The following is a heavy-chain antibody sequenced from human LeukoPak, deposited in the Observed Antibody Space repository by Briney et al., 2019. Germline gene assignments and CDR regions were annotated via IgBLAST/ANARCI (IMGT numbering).Heavy chain of an antibody. Sequence: GGSLRLSCAASGFTFSDYYMTWICQAPGKGLEWVSYISSSGSTIYYADSVKGRFTISRDNAKNSLYLQMNSLRVEDTAVYYCARGKSIQFPTHYDYGMDVWGQGTTVTVSS. CDR1: GFTFSDYY. CDR3: ARGKSIQFPTHYDYGMDV. V-gene: IGHV3-11*01. D-gene: IGHD2-21*01. J-gene: IGHJ6*02. CDR2: ISSSGSTI.